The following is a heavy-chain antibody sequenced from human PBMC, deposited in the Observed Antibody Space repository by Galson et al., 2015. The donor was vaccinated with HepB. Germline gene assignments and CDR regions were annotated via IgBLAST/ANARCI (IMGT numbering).Heavy chain of an antibody. D-gene: IGHD3-9*01. CDR3: AKMGGLNYDILTGYCDY. J-gene: IGHJ4*02. CDR1: GFTFSSYG. CDR2: IRYDGSNK. Sequence: SLRLSCAASGFTFSSYGMHWVRQAPGKGLEWVAFIRYDGSNKYYADSVKGRFTISRDNSKNTLYLQMNSLRAEDTAVYYCAKMGGLNYDILTGYCDYWGQGTLVTVSS. V-gene: IGHV3-30*02.